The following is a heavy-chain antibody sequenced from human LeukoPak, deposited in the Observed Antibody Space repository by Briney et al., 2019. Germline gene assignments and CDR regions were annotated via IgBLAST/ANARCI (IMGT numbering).Heavy chain of an antibody. V-gene: IGHV3-30*03. CDR3: ARDRAWNYFDY. Sequence: HPGGSLRLSCAPSGFTFSRHGMHWVRQAPGKGLEWVAIISNDGSRKYYAHSVEGQFTISRDNSKNTLYLQMDSLRAEDTAVYYCARDRAWNYFDYWGQGTLVTVSS. CDR1: GFTFSRHG. D-gene: IGHD3-3*01. CDR2: ISNDGSRK. J-gene: IGHJ4*02.